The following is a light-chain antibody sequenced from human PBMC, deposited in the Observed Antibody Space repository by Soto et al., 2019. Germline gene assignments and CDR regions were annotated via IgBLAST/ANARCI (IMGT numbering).Light chain of an antibody. CDR3: EHVERHPWN. J-gene: IGKJ4*01. CDR2: AAS. V-gene: IGKV1-9*01. Sequence: IQRTQTRCSLYASVGDRSTITCRASQGISSFLAWYQQKPGKAPKLLIYAASSLQSGVPSRFSGSGLGTDFSRTIPRLQPEDCAADESEHVERHPWNFGGGTKVDIK. CDR1: QGISSF.